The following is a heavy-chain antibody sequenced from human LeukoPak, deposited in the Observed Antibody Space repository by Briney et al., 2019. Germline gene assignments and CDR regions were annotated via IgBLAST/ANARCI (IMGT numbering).Heavy chain of an antibody. CDR3: ARDWPGKLLDY. CDR1: GFTFSSYG. Sequence: TGGFLRLSCAASGFTFSSYGMHWVRQAPGKGLEWVAVIWYDGSNKYYADSVKGRFTISRDNSKNTLYLQMNSLRAEDTAVYYCARDWPGKLLDYWGQGTLVTVSS. CDR2: IWYDGSNK. D-gene: IGHD1-26*01. J-gene: IGHJ4*02. V-gene: IGHV3-33*01.